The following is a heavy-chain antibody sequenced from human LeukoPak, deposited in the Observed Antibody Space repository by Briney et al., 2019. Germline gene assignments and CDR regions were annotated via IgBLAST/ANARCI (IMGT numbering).Heavy chain of an antibody. V-gene: IGHV3-74*01. Sequence: GGSLRLSSAASGFTFSSYWMNWVRQAPGKGLVWVSRIASDGSSTTYADSVKGRFSISRDNAKNTLYLQMNSLRVEDTAVYYCARGRPHGNDYWGQGTPVTVSS. CDR1: GFTFSSYW. D-gene: IGHD4-23*01. CDR3: ARGRPHGNDY. CDR2: IASDGSST. J-gene: IGHJ4*02.